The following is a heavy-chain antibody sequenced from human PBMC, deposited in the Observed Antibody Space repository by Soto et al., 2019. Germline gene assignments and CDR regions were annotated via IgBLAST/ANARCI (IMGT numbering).Heavy chain of an antibody. V-gene: IGHV4-31*03. CDR1: GGSISSGGYY. J-gene: IGHJ4*02. D-gene: IGHD3-16*02. CDR2: IYYSGST. Sequence: QVQLQESGPGLVKPSQTLSLTCTVSGGSISSGGYYWSWIRQHPGKGLEWIGYIYYSGSTYYNPSLKRRVTISVDTSKNQFSLKLSSVTAADTAVYYCARVSDDYVWGSYRYLDYWGQGTLVTVSA. CDR3: ARVSDDYVWGSYRYLDY.